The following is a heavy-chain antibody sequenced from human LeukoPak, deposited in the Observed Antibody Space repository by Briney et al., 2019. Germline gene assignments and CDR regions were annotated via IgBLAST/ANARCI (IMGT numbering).Heavy chain of an antibody. J-gene: IGHJ4*02. CDR2: ITSSGAAT. D-gene: IGHD3-22*01. Sequence: GGSLRLSCAASGFTFSGYAMSWVRQAPGKGLEWVSSITSSGAATYYADSVKGRFTISRDNSDNTLYLQMNSLRAEDTAVYYCAKDRPNYYGSNGHYYKLNGDCWGQGTLVTVSS. V-gene: IGHV3-23*01. CDR1: GFTFSGYA. CDR3: AKDRPNYYGSNGHYYKLNGDC.